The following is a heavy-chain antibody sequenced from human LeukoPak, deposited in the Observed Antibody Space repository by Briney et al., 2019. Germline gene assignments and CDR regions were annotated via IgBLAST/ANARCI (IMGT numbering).Heavy chain of an antibody. J-gene: IGHJ4*02. D-gene: IGHD6-13*01. CDR1: GGSISSSNW. Sequence: SETLSLTCAVSGGSISSSNWWSRVRPPPGKGLEWIGVVYHSGSTNYNPPLKSRVTISVDKSKNQFSLKLSSVTAAGTAVYYCARDPKQLGVDYWGQGTLVTVSS. CDR3: ARDPKQLGVDY. CDR2: VYHSGST. V-gene: IGHV4-4*02.